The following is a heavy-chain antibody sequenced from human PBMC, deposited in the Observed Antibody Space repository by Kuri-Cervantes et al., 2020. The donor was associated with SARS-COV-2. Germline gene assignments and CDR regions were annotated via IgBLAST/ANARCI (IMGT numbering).Heavy chain of an antibody. CDR3: ASLGAFDI. J-gene: IGHJ3*02. Sequence: GGSLRLSCVASGFTFRSYWMTWVRQAPGKGLEWVSYISSSSSTIYYADSVKGRFTISRDNAKNSLYLQMNSLRAEDTAVYYCASLGAFDIWGQGTMVTVSS. CDR1: GFTFRSYW. CDR2: ISSSSSTI. V-gene: IGHV3-48*01.